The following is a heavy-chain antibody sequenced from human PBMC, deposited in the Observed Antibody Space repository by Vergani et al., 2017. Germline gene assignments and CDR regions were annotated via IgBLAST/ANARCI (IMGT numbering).Heavy chain of an antibody. D-gene: IGHD3-22*01. Sequence: QVQLVQSGAEVKKPGASVKVSCKASGGTFSSYAISWVRQAPGQGLEWMGRIIPIFGTANYAQKFQGRVTITADESTSTAYMELSSLRSEDTAVYYCARDQGGSSGFLEYFQHWGQGTLVTVSS. CDR1: GGTFSSYA. CDR3: ARDQGGSSGFLEYFQH. V-gene: IGHV1-69*15. CDR2: IIPIFGTA. J-gene: IGHJ1*01.